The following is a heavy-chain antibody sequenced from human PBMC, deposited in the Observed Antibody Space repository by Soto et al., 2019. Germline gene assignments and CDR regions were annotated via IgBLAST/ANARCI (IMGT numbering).Heavy chain of an antibody. D-gene: IGHD2-2*01. CDR1: GSIFGGYG. CDR2: IRFDGSNE. Sequence: GGSLRLSCAASGSIFGGYGMHWVRQAPGKGLEWVAGIRFDGSNENYADSAKGRFTISRDNSKNMLYLQMNSLSVEDTAVYYCAKDAVPDADGMDYRSQGTLVTVSS. J-gene: IGHJ4*02. CDR3: AKDAVPDADGMDY. V-gene: IGHV3-30*02.